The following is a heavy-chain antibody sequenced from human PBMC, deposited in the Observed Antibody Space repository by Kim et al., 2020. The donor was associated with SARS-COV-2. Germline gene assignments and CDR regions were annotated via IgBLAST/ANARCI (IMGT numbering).Heavy chain of an antibody. J-gene: IGHJ4*02. V-gene: IGHV4-59*09. CDR3: ARGGDLLR. D-gene: IGHD3-22*01. Sequence: SGSTNDNPSLKSRVTISVDTSKNQFFLKLSSVTAADTAVYYCARGGDLLRWGQGTLVTVSS. CDR2: SGST.